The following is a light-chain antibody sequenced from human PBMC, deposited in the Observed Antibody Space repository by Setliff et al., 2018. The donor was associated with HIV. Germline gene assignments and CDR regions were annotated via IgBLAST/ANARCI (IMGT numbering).Light chain of an antibody. V-gene: IGLV2-11*01. J-gene: IGLJ1*01. CDR2: DVS. Sequence: QSVLTQPRSVSGSPGQSVTISCTGTSSDIGGYNYVSWYQQHPDKASKLLIYDVSKRPSGVPDRFSGSKSGNTASLTISGLQAEDEADYYCCSYAGSYTSSVFGTGTKVTVL. CDR3: CSYAGSYTSSV. CDR1: SSDIGGYNY.